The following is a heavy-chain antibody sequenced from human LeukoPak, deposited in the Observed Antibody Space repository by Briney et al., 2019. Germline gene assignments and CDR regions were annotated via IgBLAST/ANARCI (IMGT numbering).Heavy chain of an antibody. J-gene: IGHJ6*03. Sequence: SETLSLTCAVYGGSFSGYYWSWIRRPPGKGLEWIGEINHSGSTNYNPSLKSRVTISVDTSKNQFSLKLSSVTAADTAVYYCARARGSGSYRYYYYYMDVWGKGTTVTVSS. CDR3: ARARGSGSYRYYYYYMDV. CDR2: INHSGST. CDR1: GGSFSGYY. V-gene: IGHV4-34*01. D-gene: IGHD3-10*01.